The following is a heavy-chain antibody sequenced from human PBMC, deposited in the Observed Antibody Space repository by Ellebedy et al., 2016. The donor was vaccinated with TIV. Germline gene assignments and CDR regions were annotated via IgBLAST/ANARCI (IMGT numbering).Heavy chain of an antibody. CDR3: AREYDYGDYGERGYFDY. J-gene: IGHJ4*02. Sequence: SETLSLTCTVSGGSISSGGYYWSWIRQHPGKGLEWIGYIYYSGSTYYNPSLKSRVTISVDTSKNQFSLKLSSVTAADTAVYYCAREYDYGDYGERGYFDYWGQGTLVTVSS. V-gene: IGHV4-31*03. CDR2: IYYSGST. CDR1: GGSISSGGYY. D-gene: IGHD4-17*01.